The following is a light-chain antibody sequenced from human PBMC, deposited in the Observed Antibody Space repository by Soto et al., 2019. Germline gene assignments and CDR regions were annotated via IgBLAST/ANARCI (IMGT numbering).Light chain of an antibody. J-gene: IGKJ5*01. Sequence: DIQLTQSPSFLSASVGDRVTITCRASQGISSYLAWYQQKPGKAPKLLMYAASTLQSGVPSRFSGSGSGTEFTLTISSLQPEDFATYFCQQLNSYPATFGQGTRLEMK. CDR2: AAS. V-gene: IGKV1-9*01. CDR1: QGISSY. CDR3: QQLNSYPAT.